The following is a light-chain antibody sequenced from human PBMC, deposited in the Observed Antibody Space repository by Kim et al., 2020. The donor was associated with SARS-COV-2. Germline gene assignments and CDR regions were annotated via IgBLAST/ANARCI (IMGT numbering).Light chain of an antibody. J-gene: IGKJ1*01. CDR3: QHHRGT. Sequence: EIVMTQSPATLSVSPGERATLSCRASQSVSSNLAWYQQKPGQAPRLLIYDASTRVPGTPARFSGSGSGTEFTLTISSLQSEDFAVYFCQHHRGTFGQGTKVDIK. CDR1: QSVSSN. CDR2: DAS. V-gene: IGKV3-15*01.